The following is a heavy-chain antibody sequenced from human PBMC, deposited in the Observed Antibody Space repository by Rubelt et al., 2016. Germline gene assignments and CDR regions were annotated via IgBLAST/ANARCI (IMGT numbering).Heavy chain of an antibody. Sequence: QVQLVQSGAEVKKPGASVKVSCKASGYTFTSYGISWVRQAPGQGLEWMGWISAYNGNTNYAQKLQGRVTMTTATSPSTAYMELRSLGSDDTAVYYCARVISGVEYSSSWHFDYWGQGTLVTVSS. D-gene: IGHD6-13*01. CDR2: ISAYNGNT. CDR3: ARVISGVEYSSSWHFDY. CDR1: GYTFTSYG. V-gene: IGHV1-18*01. J-gene: IGHJ4*02.